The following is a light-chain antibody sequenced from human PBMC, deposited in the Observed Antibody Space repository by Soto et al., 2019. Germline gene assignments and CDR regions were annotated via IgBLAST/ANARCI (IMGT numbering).Light chain of an antibody. CDR3: GAWDDSLNGVL. Sequence: QSVLAQPPSPSGTPGQKVTISCSGSSSNIGRNTVNWYQQVPGTAPKLLMYSDNQRPSGVPDRFSGSRSGTSVSLAISGLQSEDEADYYCGAWDDSLNGVLFGGGTKVTVL. V-gene: IGLV1-44*01. J-gene: IGLJ2*01. CDR1: SSNIGRNT. CDR2: SDN.